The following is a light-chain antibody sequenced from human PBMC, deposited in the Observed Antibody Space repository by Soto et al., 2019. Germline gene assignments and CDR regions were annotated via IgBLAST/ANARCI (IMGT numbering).Light chain of an antibody. CDR2: EVS. CDR3: SSYTSSSSLV. CDR1: TSDVGGYTY. J-gene: IGLJ3*02. V-gene: IGLV2-14*01. Sequence: QSALTQPASVSGSPGQSITISCTGTTSDVGGYTYVSWYQQHPGKAPKLIISEVSNRPSGVSHRFSGSKSGNTASLTISGLQPAAEADYYCSSYTSSSSLVFGGGTKLTVL.